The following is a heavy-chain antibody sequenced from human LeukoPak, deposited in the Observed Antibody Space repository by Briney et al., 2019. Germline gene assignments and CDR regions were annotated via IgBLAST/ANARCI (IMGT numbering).Heavy chain of an antibody. D-gene: IGHD4-17*01. J-gene: IGHJ3*02. Sequence: SETLSLTCAVRDYSISSGYSWGWVRQPPGKGLEWIANFYLSGTTYYNPSLKSRVTISLGTSNNHFSLKLSSVTASDTAVYWCAKTDYGDYGAFNIWGQGTTVTVSS. CDR1: DYSISSGYS. V-gene: IGHV4-38-2*01. CDR2: FYLSGTT. CDR3: AKTDYGDYGAFNI.